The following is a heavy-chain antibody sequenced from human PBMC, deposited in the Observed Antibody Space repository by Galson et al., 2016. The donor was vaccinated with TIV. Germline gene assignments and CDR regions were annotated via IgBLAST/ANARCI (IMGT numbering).Heavy chain of an antibody. CDR3: ARTAGGIDQ. J-gene: IGHJ4*02. D-gene: IGHD1-26*01. CDR1: GYGFVDYW. Sequence: QSGAEVKKPGESLKISCKHSGYGFVDYWIVWVRQRPGKGLEWQGIVHLGDSVTRYSPSFQGQVAISADKSSNTAYLQWSSLQASDTAMYYCARTAGGIDQWGQGTLVTVSS. V-gene: IGHV5-51*01. CDR2: VHLGDSVT.